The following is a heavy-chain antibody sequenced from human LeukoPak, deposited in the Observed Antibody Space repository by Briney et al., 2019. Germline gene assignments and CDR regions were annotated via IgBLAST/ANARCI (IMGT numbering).Heavy chain of an antibody. CDR1: GGSISSSSYY. J-gene: IGHJ4*02. Sequence: PSETLSLTCTVSGGSISSSSYYWGWIRQPPGKGLEWIGSIYYSGSTYYNPSLKSRVTISVDTSKNQFSLKLSSVITADTAVYYCARQHNDYFDYWGQGTLVTVSS. V-gene: IGHV4-39*01. D-gene: IGHD2-21*01. CDR3: ARQHNDYFDY. CDR2: IYYSGST.